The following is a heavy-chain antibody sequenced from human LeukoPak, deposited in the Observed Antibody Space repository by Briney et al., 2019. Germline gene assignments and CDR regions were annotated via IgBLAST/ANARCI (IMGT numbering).Heavy chain of an antibody. V-gene: IGHV3-30*18. CDR1: GGSISSSN. CDR2: ISYDGSNK. CDR3: AKDSLVGATNWFDP. D-gene: IGHD1-26*01. Sequence: PSGTLSLTCAVSGGSISSSNWWSWVRQAPGKGLEWVAVISYDGSNKYYADSVKGRFTISRDNSKNTLYLQMNSLRAEDTAVYYCAKDSLVGATNWFDPWGQGTLVTVPS. J-gene: IGHJ5*02.